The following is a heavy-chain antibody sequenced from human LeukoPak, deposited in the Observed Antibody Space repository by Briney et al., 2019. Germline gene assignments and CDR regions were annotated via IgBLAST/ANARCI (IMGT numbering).Heavy chain of an antibody. J-gene: IGHJ6*02. CDR3: ARVEIAAAGTDYYYYGVDV. CDR1: GYTFTSHW. D-gene: IGHD6-13*01. V-gene: IGHV5-51*01. CDR2: ISPGDSHT. Sequence: RGESLKISCKGSGYTFTSHWIGWVRQMAGKGLEWMGIISPGDSHTRYSPSFQGQVTISADKSISIAYLQWSSLKASDTAMYYCARVEIAAAGTDYYYYGVDVWGQGTTVTVSS.